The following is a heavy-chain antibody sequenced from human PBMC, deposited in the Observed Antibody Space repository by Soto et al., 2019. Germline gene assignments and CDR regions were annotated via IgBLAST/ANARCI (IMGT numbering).Heavy chain of an antibody. CDR2: IYPGDSDT. CDR3: ARHQLFGYSSPFDY. J-gene: IGHJ4*01. CDR1: GYSFASIG. V-gene: IGHV5-51*01. D-gene: IGHD5-12*01. Sequence: GESLKISCKGSGYSFASIGIGWVRQMPGKGLEWMGIIYPGDSDTRYNPSFQGQVTISADKSINTAYLQWNSLKASDTAIYYCARHQLFGYSSPFDYWGQGTLVTVSS.